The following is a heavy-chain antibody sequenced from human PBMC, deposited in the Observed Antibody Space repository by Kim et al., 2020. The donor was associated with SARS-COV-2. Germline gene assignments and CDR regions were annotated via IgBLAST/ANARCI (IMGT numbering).Heavy chain of an antibody. Sequence: GGSLRLSCVASGLTFNNYWMTWVRQAPGKGLEWVANIKFNGREQYYVGSVKGRFTISRDNAQSSLYLQMTSLRVDDTAIYYCASGKGDYYGSASFDYWGQGALVTVSS. CDR3: ASGKGDYYGSASFDY. CDR1: GLTFNNYW. D-gene: IGHD3-10*01. V-gene: IGHV3-7*03. CDR2: IKFNGREQ. J-gene: IGHJ4*02.